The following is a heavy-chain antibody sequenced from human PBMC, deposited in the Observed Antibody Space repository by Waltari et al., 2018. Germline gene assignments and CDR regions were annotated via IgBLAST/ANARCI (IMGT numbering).Heavy chain of an antibody. Sequence: EVQLVESGGGLVQPGGSLRLPCGASGFTFSSYWMTWVRQAPGKGLEWVANINPDGSERYYVDSVKGRFTISRDNAKNSLYLQVNSLGAEDTAIYYCARDSGRFYVDYWGQGTLLTVSS. J-gene: IGHJ4*02. CDR2: INPDGSER. CDR3: ARDSGRFYVDY. D-gene: IGHD1-26*01. CDR1: GFTFSSYW. V-gene: IGHV3-7*01.